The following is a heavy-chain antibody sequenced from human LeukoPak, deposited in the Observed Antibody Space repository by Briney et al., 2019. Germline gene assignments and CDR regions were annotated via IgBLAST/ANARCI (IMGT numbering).Heavy chain of an antibody. CDR3: AKGGGTAMVATDY. CDR2: ISYDGSNK. D-gene: IGHD5-18*01. J-gene: IGHJ4*02. CDR1: GFTFSSYG. V-gene: IGHV3-30*18. Sequence: GGSLRLSCAASGFTFSSYGMHWVRQAPGKGLEWVAVISYDGSNKYYADSVKGRFTISRDNSKNTLYLQMNSLRAEDTAVYYCAKGGGTAMVATDYWGQGTLVTVSS.